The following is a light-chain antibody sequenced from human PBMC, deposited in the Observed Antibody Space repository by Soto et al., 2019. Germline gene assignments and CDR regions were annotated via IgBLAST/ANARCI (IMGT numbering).Light chain of an antibody. Sequence: IVLKQSPVTVSLSTGEGVTLSCRAGQIVTSSQLAWYQQKPGQAPRLLVFGASSRVLGIPDRFSGSGSGTDFTLTISSLEPEDFAVYYCQQRSNWLTFGQGTRLEIK. V-gene: IGKV3D-20*02. J-gene: IGKJ5*01. CDR1: QIVTSSQ. CDR3: QQRSNWLT. CDR2: GAS.